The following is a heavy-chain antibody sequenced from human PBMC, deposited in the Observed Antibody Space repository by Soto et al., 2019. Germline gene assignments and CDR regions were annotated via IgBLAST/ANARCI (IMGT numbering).Heavy chain of an antibody. Sequence: ASVKVSCKASGYTFTSYAMHWVRQAPGQRLEWMGWINAGNGNTKYSQKFQGRVTITRDTSASTAYMELSSLRSEDTAVYYCARATKAAAASSGAFDIWGQGTMVTV. CDR2: INAGNGNT. D-gene: IGHD6-13*01. V-gene: IGHV1-3*01. CDR1: GYTFTSYA. J-gene: IGHJ3*02. CDR3: ARATKAAAASSGAFDI.